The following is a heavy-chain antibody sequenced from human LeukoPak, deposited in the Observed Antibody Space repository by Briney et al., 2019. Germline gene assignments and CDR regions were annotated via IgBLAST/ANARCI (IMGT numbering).Heavy chain of an antibody. J-gene: IGHJ4*02. CDR1: GFTVSGYY. V-gene: IGHV3-53*01. CDR3: ARMLLSSGYYVDK. CDR2: MYSGGTT. Sequence: PGGSLRLSCAASGFTVSGYYMSWVRQAPGKGLEWVSVMYSGGTTYYADSVKGRFTISRDDSKNTLYLQMNSLRAEATAVYYCARMLLSSGYYVDKWGQGPLFTV. D-gene: IGHD3-22*01.